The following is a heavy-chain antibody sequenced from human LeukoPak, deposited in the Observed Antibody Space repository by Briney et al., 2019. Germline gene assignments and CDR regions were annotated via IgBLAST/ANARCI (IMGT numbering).Heavy chain of an antibody. J-gene: IGHJ4*02. CDR1: GFIFSDVW. V-gene: IGHV3-15*01. CDR3: TTDLDY. Sequence: GGSLRLSCAGSGFIFSDVWMSWVRQAPGKGLEWVDRIKTKAEGGRIDCAAPVKGRFIISRDDSEKRLDLQMSSLKSEDTGVYYCTTDLDYWGQGTLVTVSS. CDR2: IKTKAEGGRI.